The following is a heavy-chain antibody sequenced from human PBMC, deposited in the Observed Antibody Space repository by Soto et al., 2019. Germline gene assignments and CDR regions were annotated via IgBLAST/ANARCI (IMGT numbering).Heavy chain of an antibody. J-gene: IGHJ4*02. CDR1: GFTFSSYA. V-gene: IGHV3-23*01. D-gene: IGHD2-15*01. Sequence: GSLRLSCAASGFTFSSYAMSWVRQAPGKGLEWVSAISGSGGSTYYADSVKGRSTISRDNSKNTLYLQMNSLRAEDTAVYYCAKTAPHIVVVVAATSLPFDYWGQGTLVTVSS. CDR3: AKTAPHIVVVVAATSLPFDY. CDR2: ISGSGGST.